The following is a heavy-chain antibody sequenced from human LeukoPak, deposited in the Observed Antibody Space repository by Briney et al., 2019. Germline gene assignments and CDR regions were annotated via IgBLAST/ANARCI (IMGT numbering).Heavy chain of an antibody. CDR2: ISTTSGNI. CDR3: ARRAPSHDFDD. Sequence: PWGSLRLSCAASGFSFSSYSMNWVRQAPGKGLEWVAAISTTSGNIYYADSVKGRFTISRDNAKNSLYLQMNSLRVEDTALYYCARRAPSHDFDDWGQGTLVTVSS. J-gene: IGHJ4*02. CDR1: GFSFSSYS. V-gene: IGHV3-21*01.